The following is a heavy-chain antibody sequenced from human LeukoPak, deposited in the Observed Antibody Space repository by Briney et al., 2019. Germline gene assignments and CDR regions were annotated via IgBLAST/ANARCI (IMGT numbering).Heavy chain of an antibody. J-gene: IGHJ2*01. CDR1: GFTVSTNY. Sequence: PGGSLRLSCAASGFTVSTNYMNWLRQAPGKGLEWVSIIYSGGSTSYADSVKGRFTISRDISKNTLFLQMSSLRAEDTAVYYCARSPRIYDSSGYCLVEYFDLWGRGTLVTVSS. CDR3: ARSPRIYDSSGYCLVEYFDL. D-gene: IGHD3-22*01. CDR2: IYSGGST. V-gene: IGHV3-53*01.